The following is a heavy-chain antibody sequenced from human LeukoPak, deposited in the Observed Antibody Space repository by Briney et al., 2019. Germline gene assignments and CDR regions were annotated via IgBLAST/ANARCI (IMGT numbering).Heavy chain of an antibody. CDR2: IYTSGST. D-gene: IGHD6-13*01. V-gene: IGHV4-4*07. J-gene: IGHJ4*02. CDR1: GGSISSYY. CDR3: ARGYSSSWHLDY. Sequence: PSETLSLTCTVSGGSISSYYWLCIRQPAGKALEWIGRIYTSGSTNYNPSLKSRVTMSVDTSKNQFSLKRSSVTAADTAVYYCARGYSSSWHLDYWGQGTLVTVSS.